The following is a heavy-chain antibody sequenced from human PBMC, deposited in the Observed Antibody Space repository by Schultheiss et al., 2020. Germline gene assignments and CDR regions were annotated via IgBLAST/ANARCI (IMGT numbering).Heavy chain of an antibody. J-gene: IGHJ5*02. Sequence: SPTLSLTCTVSGGSISSYYWSWIRQPPGKGLEWIGYIYYSGSTYYNPSLKSRVTISVDTSKNQFSLKLSSVTAADTAVYYCARGGGWYYGSGSYDNWFDPWGQGTLVTGSS. CDR2: IYYSGST. D-gene: IGHD3-10*01. CDR3: ARGGGWYYGSGSYDNWFDP. V-gene: IGHV4-59*12. CDR1: GGSISSYY.